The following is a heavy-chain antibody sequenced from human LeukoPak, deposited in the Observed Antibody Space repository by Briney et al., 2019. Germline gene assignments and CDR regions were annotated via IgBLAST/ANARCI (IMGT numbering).Heavy chain of an antibody. CDR1: GFTVSSNY. CDR2: IYSGGST. Sequence: GGSLRLSRAASGFTVSSNYMSWVRQAPGKGLEWVSVIYSGGSTYYADSVKGRFTISRDNSKNTLYLQMNSLRAEDTAVYYCAVHNVVVSPRDYWGQGTLVTVSS. J-gene: IGHJ4*02. CDR3: AVHNVVVSPRDY. D-gene: IGHD2-21*01. V-gene: IGHV3-53*01.